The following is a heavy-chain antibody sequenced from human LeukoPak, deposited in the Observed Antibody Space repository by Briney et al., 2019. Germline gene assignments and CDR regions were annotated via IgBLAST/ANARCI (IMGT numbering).Heavy chain of an antibody. CDR1: GFTFSSYS. Sequence: GGSLRLSCAASGFTFSSYSMNWVRQAPGKGLGWVSYISSSSSTIYYADSVKGRFTISRDNAKNSLYLQMNSLRAEDTAVYYCAREEDTTSVILRYFDWLPPFDPWGQGTLVTVSS. CDR2: ISSSSSTI. V-gene: IGHV3-48*01. J-gene: IGHJ5*02. D-gene: IGHD3-9*01. CDR3: AREEDTTSVILRYFDWLPPFDP.